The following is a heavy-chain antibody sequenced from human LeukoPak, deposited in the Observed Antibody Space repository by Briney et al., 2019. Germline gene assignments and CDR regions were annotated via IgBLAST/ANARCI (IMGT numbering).Heavy chain of an antibody. D-gene: IGHD2-15*01. CDR2: ISYDGTDK. Sequence: GGTLRLSCAASGFTFSSHGMNWVRQAPGKGLEWVSVISYDGTDKYYADSVKGRFTISRDTSKNTLDLQMNSLRAEDSAVYYCAKDREHCSGGSCDAFDIWGQGTMVIVSS. V-gene: IGHV3-30*18. CDR1: GFTFSSHG. J-gene: IGHJ3*02. CDR3: AKDREHCSGGSCDAFDI.